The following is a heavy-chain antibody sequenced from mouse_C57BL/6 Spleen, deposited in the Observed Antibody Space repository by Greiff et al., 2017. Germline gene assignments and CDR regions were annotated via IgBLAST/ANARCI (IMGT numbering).Heavy chain of an antibody. CDR1: GFNIKDDY. CDR2: IDPENGDT. Sequence: VQLQQSGAELVRPGASVKLSCTASGFNIKDDYMHWVKQRPEQGLEWIGWIDPENGDTEYASKFQGKATITADTSSNPAYLQLSSLTSEDTAVYYCTSDYYGSSHWYFDVWGTGTTVTVSS. J-gene: IGHJ1*03. V-gene: IGHV14-4*01. D-gene: IGHD1-1*01. CDR3: TSDYYGSSHWYFDV.